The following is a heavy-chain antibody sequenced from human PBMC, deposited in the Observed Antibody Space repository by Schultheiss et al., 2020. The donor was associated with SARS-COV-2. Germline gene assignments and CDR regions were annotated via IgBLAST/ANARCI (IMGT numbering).Heavy chain of an antibody. CDR2: IYYSGST. CDR1: GASISSGYY. CDR3: ARGRLAAAGLDY. J-gene: IGHJ4*02. D-gene: IGHD6-13*01. Sequence: SETLSLTCAVSGASISSGYYWGWIRQPPGKGLEWIGYIYYSGSTNYNPSLKSRVTISVDTSKNQFSLKLSSVTAADTAVYYCARGRLAAAGLDYWGQGTLVTVSS. V-gene: IGHV4-61*01.